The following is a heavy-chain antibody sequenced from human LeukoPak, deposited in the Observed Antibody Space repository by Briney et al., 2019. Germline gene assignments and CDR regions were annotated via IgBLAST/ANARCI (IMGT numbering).Heavy chain of an antibody. CDR3: ARGMVATIVYYYMDV. V-gene: IGHV1-8*03. D-gene: IGHD5-12*01. J-gene: IGHJ6*03. CDR2: MNPNSGNT. CDR1: GYTFTSYD. Sequence: ASVKVSCKASGYTFTSYDINWVRQATGQGLEWMGWMNPNSGNTGYAQKFQGRVTITRNTSISTAYMELSSLRSEDTAVYYCARGMVATIVYYYMDVWGKGTTVTVSS.